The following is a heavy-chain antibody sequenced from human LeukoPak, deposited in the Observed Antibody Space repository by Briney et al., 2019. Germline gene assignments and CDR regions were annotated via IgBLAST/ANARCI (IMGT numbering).Heavy chain of an antibody. J-gene: IGHJ4*02. CDR3: ARDRAVGIAAG. CDR1: GYTFVNYN. V-gene: IGHV1-18*01. Sequence: ASVKVSCKASGYTFVNYNINWVRQAPGQGLEWMGWISGYNGNTNYAQKFQGRVTMTTDTSTSTAYMELRSLRSDDTAIYYCARDRAVGIAAGWGQGTLVTVSS. CDR2: ISGYNGNT. D-gene: IGHD6-13*01.